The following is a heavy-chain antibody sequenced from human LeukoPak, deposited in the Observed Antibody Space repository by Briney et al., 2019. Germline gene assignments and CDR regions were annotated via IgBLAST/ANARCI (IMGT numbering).Heavy chain of an antibody. CDR1: GGSFSGYY. D-gene: IGHD3-9*01. CDR2: INHSGST. V-gene: IGHV4-34*01. Sequence: SETLSLTCAVYGGSFSGYYWSWIRQPPGKGLEWIGEINHSGSTNYNPSLKSRVTISVDTSKNQFSLKLSSVTAADTAVYYCARSLRYFEASRRFDYWGQGTLVTVSS. CDR3: ARSLRYFEASRRFDY. J-gene: IGHJ4*02.